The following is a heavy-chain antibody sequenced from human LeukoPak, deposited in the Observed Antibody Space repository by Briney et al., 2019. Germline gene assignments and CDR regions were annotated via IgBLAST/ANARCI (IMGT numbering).Heavy chain of an antibody. CDR1: GFTFSTYS. J-gene: IGHJ4*02. D-gene: IGHD5-24*01. V-gene: IGHV3-21*01. CDR3: ARDLGDGYNPLDY. Sequence: NPGGSLRLSCAASGFTFSTYSMNWVRQAPGTGLEWVSFISRSSSYIYYADSVKGRFTISRDNAKNSLYLQMNSLRAEDTAVYYCARDLGDGYNPLDYWGQGTLVTVSS. CDR2: ISRSSSYI.